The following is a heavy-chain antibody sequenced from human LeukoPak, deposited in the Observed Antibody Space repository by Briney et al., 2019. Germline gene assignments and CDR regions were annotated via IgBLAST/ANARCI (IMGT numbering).Heavy chain of an antibody. D-gene: IGHD1-26*01. J-gene: IGHJ4*02. CDR3: ARARGAVGALATSYYFDY. V-gene: IGHV4-34*01. CDR1: GGSFSGYY. Sequence: SETLSLTCAVYGGSFSGYYWSWIRQPPGKGLEWIGEINHSGSTNYNPSLKSRVTISVDTSKNQFSLKLSSVPAADTAVYYCARARGAVGALATSYYFDYWGQGTLVTVSS. CDR2: INHSGST.